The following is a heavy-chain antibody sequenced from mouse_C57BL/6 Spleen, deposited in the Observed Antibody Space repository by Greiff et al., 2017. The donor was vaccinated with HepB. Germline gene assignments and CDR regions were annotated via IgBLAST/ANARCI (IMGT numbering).Heavy chain of an antibody. Sequence: VQLQQSGAELVRPGASVKLSCTASGFNIKDDYMHWVKQRPEQGLEWIGWIDPENGDTEYASKFQGKATITADTSSNTAYLQLSSLTSEDTAVYYGTRFYYGYDGFDYWGQGTTLTVSS. J-gene: IGHJ2*01. V-gene: IGHV14-4*01. CDR2: IDPENGDT. CDR1: GFNIKDDY. D-gene: IGHD2-2*01. CDR3: TRFYYGYDGFDY.